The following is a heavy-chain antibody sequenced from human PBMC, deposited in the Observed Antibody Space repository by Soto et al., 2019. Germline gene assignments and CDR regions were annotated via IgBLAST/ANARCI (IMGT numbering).Heavy chain of an antibody. CDR3: AKVFYYYDSSGYYYFDY. CDR1: GFTFSSYA. J-gene: IGHJ4*02. D-gene: IGHD3-22*01. V-gene: IGHV3-23*01. Sequence: GGSLRLSSAASGFTFSSYAVSWVRQAPGKGPEWISSISGSGSTIYYADSVKCRFTISRDNSKNTLYLQMSSLRAEDTAVYYCAKVFYYYDSSGYYYFDYWGQGTLVTVSS. CDR2: ISGSGSTI.